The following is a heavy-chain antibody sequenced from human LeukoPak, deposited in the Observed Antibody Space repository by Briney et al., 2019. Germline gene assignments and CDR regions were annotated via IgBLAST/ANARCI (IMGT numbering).Heavy chain of an antibody. CDR2: MLSDESNT. D-gene: IGHD5-18*01. J-gene: IGHJ4*02. Sequence: GGSLRLSCAASGFTFSTDNMHWVRQAPGKGLEWVARMLSDESNTYHADSVKGRFTISRDNSKNALFLQMNSLRDEDTAVYYCAKASGYSYGHGLDYWGQGTLVTVSS. CDR1: GFTFSTDN. CDR3: AKASGYSYGHGLDY. V-gene: IGHV3-30*02.